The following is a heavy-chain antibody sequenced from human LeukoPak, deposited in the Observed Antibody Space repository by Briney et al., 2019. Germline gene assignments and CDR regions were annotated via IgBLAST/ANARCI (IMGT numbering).Heavy chain of an antibody. CDR2: ISSSGSTI. CDR3: ARETDSTLFDY. J-gene: IGHJ4*02. D-gene: IGHD2-2*01. Sequence: GGSLRLSCAASGFTFSSNWMSWVRQAPGKGLEWVSYISSSGSTIYYADSVKGRFTISRDNAKNSLSLQMNSLRAEDTAVYYCARETDSTLFDYWGQGTLVTVSS. V-gene: IGHV3-48*03. CDR1: GFTFSSNW.